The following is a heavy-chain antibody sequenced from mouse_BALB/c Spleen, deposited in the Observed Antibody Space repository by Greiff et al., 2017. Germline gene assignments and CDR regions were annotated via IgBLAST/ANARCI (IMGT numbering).Heavy chain of an antibody. CDR2: ISSGGST. Sequence: EVQRVESGGGLVKPGGSLKLSCAASGFTFSSYAMSWVRQTPEKRLEWVASISSGGSTYYPDSVKGRFTISRDNARNILYLQMSSLRSEDTAMYYCARGYGSSPYAMDYWGQGTSVTVSS. V-gene: IGHV5-6-5*01. CDR1: GFTFSSYA. CDR3: ARGYGSSPYAMDY. J-gene: IGHJ4*01. D-gene: IGHD1-1*01.